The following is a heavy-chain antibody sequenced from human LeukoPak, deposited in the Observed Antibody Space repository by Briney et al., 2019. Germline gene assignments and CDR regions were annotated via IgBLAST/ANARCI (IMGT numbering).Heavy chain of an antibody. CDR1: GGSISSYY. CDR3: ATTTVAVAGIDYYYYYGMDV. J-gene: IGHJ6*02. V-gene: IGHV4-59*08. CDR2: IYYSGST. Sequence: SETLSLTCTVSGGSISSYYWSWIRQPPGKGLEWIGYIYYSGSTNYNPSLKSRVTISVDTSKNQFSLKLSSVTAADTAVYYCATTTVAVAGIDYYYYYGMDVWGQGTTVTVSS. D-gene: IGHD6-19*01.